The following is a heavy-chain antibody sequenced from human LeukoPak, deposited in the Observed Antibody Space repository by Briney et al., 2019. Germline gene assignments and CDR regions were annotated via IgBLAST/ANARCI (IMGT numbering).Heavy chain of an antibody. Sequence: SETLSLTCAVYGGSFSGYYWSWIRQPPGKGLEWIGYIYYSGSTNYNPSLKSRVTISVDTSRNQFSLKLSSVTAADTAVYYCARVLVERGWFGEFLYYFDYWGQGTLVTVSS. CDR1: GGSFSGYY. V-gene: IGHV4-59*01. J-gene: IGHJ4*02. D-gene: IGHD3-10*01. CDR2: IYYSGST. CDR3: ARVLVERGWFGEFLYYFDY.